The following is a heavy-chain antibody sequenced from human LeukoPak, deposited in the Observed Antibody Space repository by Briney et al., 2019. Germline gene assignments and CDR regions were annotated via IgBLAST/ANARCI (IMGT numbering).Heavy chain of an antibody. Sequence: GGFLRLSCAASGFTFDDYAMHWVRQAPGKGLEWVSGISWNSGSIGYADSVKGRLTISRDNAKNSLYLQMNSLRAEDTALYYCAKGGSAVGRYYMDVWGKGTTVTVSS. CDR3: AKGGSAVGRYYMDV. D-gene: IGHD6-13*01. CDR1: GFTFDDYA. CDR2: ISWNSGSI. J-gene: IGHJ6*03. V-gene: IGHV3-9*01.